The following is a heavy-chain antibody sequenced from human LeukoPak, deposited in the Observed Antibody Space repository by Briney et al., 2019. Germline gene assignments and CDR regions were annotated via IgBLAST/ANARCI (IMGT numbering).Heavy chain of an antibody. CDR3: AKLGSGSYPYYFDY. D-gene: IGHD1-26*01. V-gene: IGHV3-30*02. J-gene: IGHJ4*02. CDR2: IRYDGSNK. Sequence: GGSLRLSCAASGFTFSSYGMHWVRQAPGKGLEWVAFIRYDGSNKYYADSVKGRFTTSRDNSKNTLYLQMNSLRAEDTAVYYCAKLGSGSYPYYFDYWGQGTLVTVSS. CDR1: GFTFSSYG.